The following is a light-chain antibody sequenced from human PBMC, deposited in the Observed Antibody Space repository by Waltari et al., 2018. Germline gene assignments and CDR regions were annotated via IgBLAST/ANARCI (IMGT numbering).Light chain of an antibody. V-gene: IGLV1-40*01. CDR1: SSNIGADPP. Sequence: QSVLTQPPSVSGAPGQRVPISCTGRSSNIGADPPVNWYQHLPGMAPKLLIYNNINRPSGVPDRFSGSKSGTSASLAITGLQAEDEGDYHCQSYDRLSASVVFGGGTKLTVL. CDR3: QSYDRLSASVV. CDR2: NNI. J-gene: IGLJ2*01.